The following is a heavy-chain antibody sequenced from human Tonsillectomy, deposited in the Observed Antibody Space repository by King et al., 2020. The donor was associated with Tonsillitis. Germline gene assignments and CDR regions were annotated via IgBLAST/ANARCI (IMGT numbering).Heavy chain of an antibody. CDR1: GFSLTTFAMS. CDR2: FDWNDDT. D-gene: IGHD5-12*01. CDR3: ARIRYRGDSDYYFDY. V-gene: IGHV2-70*01. Sequence: TLKESGPALVRPTQTLTLTCSFSGFSLTTFAMSVTWIRQPPGKALEWLALFDWNDDTYYNSTLRNRLTISKDTSENQVVLTMTNMDPVDTATYFCARIRYRGDSDYYFDYWGQGTLVTVSS. J-gene: IGHJ4*02.